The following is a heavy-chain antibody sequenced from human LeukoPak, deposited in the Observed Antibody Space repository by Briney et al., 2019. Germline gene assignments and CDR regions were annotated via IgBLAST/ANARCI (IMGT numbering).Heavy chain of an antibody. CDR1: GFTFSSYE. CDR3: ARGLPSSGWPDY. D-gene: IGHD6-19*01. J-gene: IGHJ4*02. V-gene: IGHV3-48*03. Sequence: ESGGSLRLSCAASGFTFSSYEMNWVRQAPGKGLEWVAYISSSGNTIYYADSVKGRFTISRDNTKNSLYLQMNSLRAVDTAVYYCARGLPSSGWPDYWGQGTLVTVSS. CDR2: ISSSGNTI.